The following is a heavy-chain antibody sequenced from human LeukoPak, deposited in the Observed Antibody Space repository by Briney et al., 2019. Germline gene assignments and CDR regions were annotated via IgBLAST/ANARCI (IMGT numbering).Heavy chain of an antibody. CDR3: AKVPLGNYYYYYMGV. CDR1: GFTFSSYA. V-gene: IGHV3-23*01. CDR2: ISGSGGST. Sequence: GGSLRLSCAASGFTFSSYAMSWVRQAPGKGLEWVSAISGSGGSTYYADSVKGRFTISRDNSKNTLYLQMNSLRAEDTAVYYCAKVPLGNYYYYYMGVWGKGTTVTVSS. D-gene: IGHD1-26*01. J-gene: IGHJ6*03.